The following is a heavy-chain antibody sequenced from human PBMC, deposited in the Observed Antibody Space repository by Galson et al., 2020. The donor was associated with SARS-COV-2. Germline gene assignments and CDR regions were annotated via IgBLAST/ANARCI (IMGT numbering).Heavy chain of an antibody. V-gene: IGHV4-39*01. CDR2: INYNGRT. J-gene: IGHJ6*02. D-gene: IGHD6-6*01. CDR3: ARQEYASPSRTTYYGMDV. Sequence: SQTLSLTCTVSGGSINSEIYYWGWIRQPPGNGLEWIGNINYNGRTYYSPSLKSRVTVSVDTSKNQFSLRVSSVTAADTAVYFCARQEYASPSRTTYYGMDVWGQGTTVTVSS. CDR1: GGSINSEIYY.